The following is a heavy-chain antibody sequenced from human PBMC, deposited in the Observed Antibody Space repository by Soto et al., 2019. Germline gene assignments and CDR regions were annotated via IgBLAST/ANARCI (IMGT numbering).Heavy chain of an antibody. D-gene: IGHD2-21*01. V-gene: IGHV3-7*02. Sequence: GGSLRLSCAASGFIFSGYWMSWVRQAPGKGLEWVANIKQDGSEKYYVDSVKGRFTISRDNAKNSLYLQMNSLRAEDTAVYYCARLGAYYQSLDPWGPGTLVNVSS. CDR1: GFIFSGYW. J-gene: IGHJ5*02. CDR2: IKQDGSEK. CDR3: ARLGAYYQSLDP.